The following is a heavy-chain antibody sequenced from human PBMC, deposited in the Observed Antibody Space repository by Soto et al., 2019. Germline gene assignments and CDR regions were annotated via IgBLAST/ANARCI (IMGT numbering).Heavy chain of an antibody. CDR3: AGAVAGTLLFDY. V-gene: IGHV1-58*02. Sequence: SVKVSCKASGFTFTSSAMQWVRQARGQRLEWIGWIVVGSGNTNYAQKFQERVTITRDMSTSTAYMELSSLRSEDTAVYYCAGAVAGTLLFDYWGQGTLVTVSS. CDR1: GFTFTSSA. J-gene: IGHJ4*02. CDR2: IVVGSGNT. D-gene: IGHD6-19*01.